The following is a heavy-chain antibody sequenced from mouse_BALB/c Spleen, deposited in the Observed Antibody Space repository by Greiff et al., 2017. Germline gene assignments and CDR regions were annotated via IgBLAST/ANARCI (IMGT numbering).Heavy chain of an antibody. Sequence: VMLVESGAELVRPGTSVKISCKASGYTFTNYWLGWVKQRPGHGLEWIGDIYPGGGYTNYNEKFKGKATLTADTSSSTAYMQLSSLTSEDSAVYFCARSYYGSSPFAYWGQGTLVTVSA. CDR1: GYTFTNYW. J-gene: IGHJ3*01. CDR3: ARSYYGSSPFAY. CDR2: IYPGGGYT. D-gene: IGHD1-1*01. V-gene: IGHV1-63*02.